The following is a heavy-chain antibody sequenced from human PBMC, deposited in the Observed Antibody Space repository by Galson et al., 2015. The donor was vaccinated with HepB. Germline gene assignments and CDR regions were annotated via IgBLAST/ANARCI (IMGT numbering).Heavy chain of an antibody. CDR2: ISYDGNNK. CDR3: ARVTEVSYGDYTYFDY. J-gene: IGHJ4*02. CDR1: GFTLSNSA. D-gene: IGHD4-17*01. V-gene: IGHV3-30-3*01. Sequence: SLRLSCAASGFTLSNSAMYWVRQAPGKGLEWVALISYDGNNKYSAESMKGRFTISRDNSKNTLYLQMNSLRAEDTAVYYCARVTEVSYGDYTYFDYWGQGTLVTVSS.